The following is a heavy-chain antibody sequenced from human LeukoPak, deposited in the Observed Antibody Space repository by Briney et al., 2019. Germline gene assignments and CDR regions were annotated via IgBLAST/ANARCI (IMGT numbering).Heavy chain of an antibody. J-gene: IGHJ6*01. CDR2: MSFDGSSK. CDR1: GFTFNTYA. CDR3: ARDLSISLYYYYVMDV. V-gene: IGHV3-30-3*01. D-gene: IGHD6-6*01. Sequence: GGSLRLSCAASGFTFNTYAMHWVRQAPGKGLDWVAVMSFDGSSKYYVDSVKGRFTISRDNSKNTLYLQMNSLRAEDTAVYYWARDLSISLYYYYVMDVWGQGTTVTVSS.